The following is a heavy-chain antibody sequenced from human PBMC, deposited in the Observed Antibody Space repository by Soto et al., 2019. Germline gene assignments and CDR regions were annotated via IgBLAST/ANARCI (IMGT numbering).Heavy chain of an antibody. V-gene: IGHV1-2*04. CDR3: ARQGSGSDYPEYFYYGMDV. CDR2: INPNSGGT. CDR1: GYTFSGNY. D-gene: IGHD5-12*01. J-gene: IGHJ6*02. Sequence: QVQLVQSGAEVKRPGASVKVSCQASGYTFSGNYMHWVRLAPGQGLEWMGWINPNSGGTNYAQKFQGWVTMTRDTSVSTAYMELNKLKSDDTAVYYCARQGSGSDYPEYFYYGMDVWGQGTTVTVSS.